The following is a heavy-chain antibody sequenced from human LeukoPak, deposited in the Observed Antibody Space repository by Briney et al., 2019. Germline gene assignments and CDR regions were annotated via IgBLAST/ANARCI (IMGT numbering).Heavy chain of an antibody. CDR2: ISYDGSNK. J-gene: IGHJ4*02. Sequence: GRSLRLSCAASGFTFSSYGMHWVRQAPGKGLEWVAGISYDGSNKYYADSVKGRFTISRDNSKNTLYLQMNSLRAEDTAVYYCAKVAPRREDYYYFDYWGQGTLVTVSS. CDR1: GFTFSSYG. D-gene: IGHD4/OR15-4a*01. V-gene: IGHV3-30*18. CDR3: AKVAPRREDYYYFDY.